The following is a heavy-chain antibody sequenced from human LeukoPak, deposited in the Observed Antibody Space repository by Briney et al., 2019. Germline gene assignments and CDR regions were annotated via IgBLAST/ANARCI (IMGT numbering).Heavy chain of an antibody. V-gene: IGHV3-11*06. CDR3: ARVALYGESALDY. CDR1: GFTFSNHY. J-gene: IGHJ4*02. Sequence: PGGSLRLSCAASGFTFSNHYMSWIRQAPGKGLEWVSYISGSSNYTNNADSVKGRFTISRDNAKNSLYLQMNSLRAEDTAVYYCARVALYGESALDYWGQGTLVTVSS. CDR2: ISGSSNYT. D-gene: IGHD4-17*01.